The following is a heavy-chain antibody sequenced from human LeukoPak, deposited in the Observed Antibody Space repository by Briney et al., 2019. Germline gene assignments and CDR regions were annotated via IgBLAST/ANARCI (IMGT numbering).Heavy chain of an antibody. J-gene: IGHJ4*02. CDR1: GGSISSSIYY. V-gene: IGHV4-39*01. CDR2: IHYSGST. D-gene: IGHD7-27*01. CDR3: ARSLKSSAPTKLGKYYFDY. Sequence: PSETLSLTCTVSGGSISSSIYYWGWIRQPPGKGLEWIGTIHYSGSTYYNPSLKSRVTISVDTSKNQFSLKLSSVTAADTVVYYCARSLKSSAPTKLGKYYFDYWGQGTLVTVSS.